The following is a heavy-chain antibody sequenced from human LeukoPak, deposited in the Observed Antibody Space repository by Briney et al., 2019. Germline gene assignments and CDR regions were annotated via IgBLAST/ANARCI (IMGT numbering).Heavy chain of an antibody. CDR3: ARDSYAADY. D-gene: IGHD2-2*01. CDR2: INPNSGGT. V-gene: IGHV1-2*02. CDR1: GYTFTAYY. Sequence: GASVRVSCKASGYTFTAYYIHWVRQAPGQGLEWMGWINPNSGGTNYAQKFQGRVTMTRDTAISTAYMELRSLRSDDTAVYYCARDSYAADYWGQGTLVTVSS. J-gene: IGHJ4*02.